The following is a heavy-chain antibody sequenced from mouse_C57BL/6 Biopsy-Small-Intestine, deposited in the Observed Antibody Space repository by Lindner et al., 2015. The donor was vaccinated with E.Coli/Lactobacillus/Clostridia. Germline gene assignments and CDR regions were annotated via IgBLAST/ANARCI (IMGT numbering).Heavy chain of an antibody. Sequence: SVKVSCKASGYTFSSYDINWVRQAAGQGLEWMGWMDPDNGNTGYAQKFQGRVTLTRNTSINTAYMELSSLRSEDTAVYYCTRGRDHGGTSGLGDFWGQGTLVTVSS. D-gene: IGHD1-3*01. J-gene: IGHJ4*01. V-gene: IGHV1S134*01. CDR1: GYTFSSYD. CDR3: TRGRDHGGTSGLGDF. CDR2: MDPDNGNT.